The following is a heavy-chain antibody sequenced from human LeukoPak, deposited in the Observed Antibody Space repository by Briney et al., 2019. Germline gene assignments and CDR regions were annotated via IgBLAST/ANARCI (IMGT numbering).Heavy chain of an antibody. Sequence: GGSLRLSCVASGFTFSSYWMTWVRQAPGKGLEWVANIKTDGSQIYYVDSVKGRFTISRDNAKNSLYLQMNSLRAEDTAVYYCARDRYGSGSLYYYYYYMDVWGKGTTVTISS. V-gene: IGHV3-7*01. J-gene: IGHJ6*03. CDR2: IKTDGSQI. CDR1: GFTFSSYW. CDR3: ARDRYGSGSLYYYYYYMDV. D-gene: IGHD3-10*01.